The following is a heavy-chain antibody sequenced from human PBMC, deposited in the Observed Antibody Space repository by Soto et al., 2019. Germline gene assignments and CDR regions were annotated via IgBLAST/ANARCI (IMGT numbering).Heavy chain of an antibody. V-gene: IGHV3-23*01. J-gene: IGHJ6*02. CDR2: ISGGGGDT. CDR3: AKGGTSSGPYYYGLDV. CDR1: GFTFSAYA. D-gene: IGHD6-19*01. Sequence: LRLSCAASGFTFSAYAMSWVHQAPGKGLQWVSAISGGGGDTYYADSVKGRFTISRDNSKNTLYLLMHSLRAEDTAVYYCAKGGTSSGPYYYGLDVWGQGTTVTVSS.